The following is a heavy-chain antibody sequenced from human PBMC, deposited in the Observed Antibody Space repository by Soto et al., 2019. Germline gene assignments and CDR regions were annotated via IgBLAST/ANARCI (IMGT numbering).Heavy chain of an antibody. CDR1: GFTFSSYA. D-gene: IGHD2-15*01. CDR3: ARGRVVAATGNYYYGMDV. J-gene: IGHJ6*02. V-gene: IGHV3-30-3*01. CDR2: ISYDGSNK. Sequence: QVQLVESGGGVVQPGRSLRLSCAASGFTFSSYAMHWVRQAPGKGLEWVAVISYDGSNKYYADSVKGRFTISRDNSKNTLYLQMSSLRAEDTAVYYCARGRVVAATGNYYYGMDVWGQGTTVTVSS.